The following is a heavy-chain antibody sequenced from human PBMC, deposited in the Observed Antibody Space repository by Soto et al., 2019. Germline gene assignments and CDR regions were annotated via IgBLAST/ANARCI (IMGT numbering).Heavy chain of an antibody. CDR3: AKDSSVGYYYDSSGSDAFDI. J-gene: IGHJ3*02. Sequence: EVQLLESGGGLVQPGGSLRLSCAASGFTFSSYAMSWVRQAPGKGLEWVSAISGSGGSTYYADSVKGRFTISRDNSKNTLYLQMNSLRAEYTAVYYCAKDSSVGYYYDSSGSDAFDIWGQGTMVTVSS. CDR2: ISGSGGST. CDR1: GFTFSSYA. D-gene: IGHD3-22*01. V-gene: IGHV3-23*01.